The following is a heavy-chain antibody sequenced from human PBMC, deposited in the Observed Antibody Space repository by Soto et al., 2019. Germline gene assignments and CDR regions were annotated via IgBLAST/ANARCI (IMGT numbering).Heavy chain of an antibody. CDR3: VSGYPWVGFDY. V-gene: IGHV4-39*01. CDR2: IYYSGSA. Sequence: QLQLQESGPGLVKPSETLSLTCTVSGGSISSSDYYWGWIRQPPGKGLEWIGNIYYSGSASYNPSLKSRVTISVDTSKNQVSLKLSSVTAADTAVYIWVSGYPWVGFDYWGQGTLVTVSS. D-gene: IGHD5-18*01. J-gene: IGHJ4*02. CDR1: GGSISSSDYY.